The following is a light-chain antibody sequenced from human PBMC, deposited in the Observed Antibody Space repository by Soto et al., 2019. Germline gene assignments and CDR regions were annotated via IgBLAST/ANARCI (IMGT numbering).Light chain of an antibody. V-gene: IGKV3-11*01. CDR1: QAVNTR. Sequence: VLTQSLATLYSCPGYRVRLSCRASQAVNTRLAWYQHKPGQAPRLLIYLASNRAAGVPARFSGSGSGTDFTLTISEVEPEDFAVYYCHQRQSWPRTFGQGTKVDIK. CDR2: LAS. CDR3: HQRQSWPRT. J-gene: IGKJ1*01.